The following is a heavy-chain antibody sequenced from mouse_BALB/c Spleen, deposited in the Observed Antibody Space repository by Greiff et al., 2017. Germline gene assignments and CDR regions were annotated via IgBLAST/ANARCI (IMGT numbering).Heavy chain of an antibody. CDR2: ISPYYGST. CDR3: ASAPLSYGSGRYWYFDV. CDR1: GYSFTDYI. J-gene: IGHJ1*01. D-gene: IGHD1-1*01. V-gene: IGHV1-39*01. Sequence: VQLQQSGPELVKPGASVKISCKASGYSFTDYIMLWVKQSHGKSLEWIGHISPYYGSTSYNLKFKGKATLTVDKSSSTAYMQLNSLTSEDSAVYYCASAPLSYGSGRYWYFDVWGAGTTVTVSS.